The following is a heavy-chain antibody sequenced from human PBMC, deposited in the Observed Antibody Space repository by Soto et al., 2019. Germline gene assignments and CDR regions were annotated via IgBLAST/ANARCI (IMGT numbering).Heavy chain of an antibody. J-gene: IGHJ2*01. Sequence: QVQLQESGPGLVKPSETLSLTCTVSNGSIGPYYWSWIRQPPGKGLEWMTYIYYSGDTKYNSSLKGRVSMSLDTSKNQSSLKLSSVLAADTALSDVARGFTVTKHIRGYFGLWGRGTLVIVSS. D-gene: IGHD4-17*01. V-gene: IGHV4-59*01. CDR1: NGSIGPYY. CDR3: ARGFTVTKHIRGYFGL. CDR2: IYYSGDT.